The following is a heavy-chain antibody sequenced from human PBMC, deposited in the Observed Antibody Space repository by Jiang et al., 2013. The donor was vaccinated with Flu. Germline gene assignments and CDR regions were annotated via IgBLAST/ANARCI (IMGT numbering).Heavy chain of an antibody. V-gene: IGHV1-69*04. CDR1: GGTFSSYA. CDR3: ARDPPTTMVRGVRGDFDY. D-gene: IGHD3-10*01. CDR2: IIPILGIA. Sequence: AEVKKPGSSVKVSCKASGGTFSSYAISWVRQAPGQGLEWMGRIIPILGIANYAQKFQGRVTITADKSTSTAYMELSSLRSEDTAVYYCARDPPTTMVRGVRGDFDYWGQGTLVTVSS. J-gene: IGHJ4*02.